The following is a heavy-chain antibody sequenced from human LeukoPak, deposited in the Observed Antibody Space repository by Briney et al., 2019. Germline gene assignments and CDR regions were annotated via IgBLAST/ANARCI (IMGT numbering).Heavy chain of an antibody. V-gene: IGHV1-2*02. CDR2: INPNSGGT. CDR1: GYTFTDYY. CDR3: ARDNGDYWFDY. Sequence: GASLKVACKPSGYTFTDYYMHWVRQAPGQGLEWMGWINPNSGGTNYAQKFQGRVTMTRDTSISTAYMELTRLRSDDTAVYYCARDNGDYWFDYWGQGTLVTVSS. J-gene: IGHJ4*02. D-gene: IGHD4-17*01.